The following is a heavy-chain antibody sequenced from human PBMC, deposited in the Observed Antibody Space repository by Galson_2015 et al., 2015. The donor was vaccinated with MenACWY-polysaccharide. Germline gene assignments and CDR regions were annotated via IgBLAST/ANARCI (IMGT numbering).Heavy chain of an antibody. J-gene: IGHJ3*01. CDR1: GFTFSTYA. Sequence: SLRLSCAASGFTFSTYAMSWVRQAPGKGLEWVSAISGSGDSTFYADSVKGRFTISRDNSKNTLYLQMNSLRAEDTALYYCAKAPNRMGAPWGQGTMVTVSS. V-gene: IGHV3-23*01. D-gene: IGHD1-26*01. CDR2: ISGSGDST. CDR3: AKAPNRMGAP.